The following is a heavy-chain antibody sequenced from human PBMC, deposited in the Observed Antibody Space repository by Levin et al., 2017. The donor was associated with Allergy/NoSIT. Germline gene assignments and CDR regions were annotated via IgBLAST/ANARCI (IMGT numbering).Heavy chain of an antibody. CDR3: ARGLGTILGAVPYVGTWFDP. CDR2: IFYTGNT. V-gene: IGHV4-31*03. J-gene: IGHJ5*02. Sequence: SETLSLTCTVSGDSISSGGYYWSWIRQHPGKGLEWIVFIFYTGNTYYSPSLKGRAFISLDTSNNQFSLKLRSVTAADTAVYFCARGLGTILGAVPYVGTWFDPWGQGTLVTVSS. CDR1: GDSISSGGYY. D-gene: IGHD3-22*01.